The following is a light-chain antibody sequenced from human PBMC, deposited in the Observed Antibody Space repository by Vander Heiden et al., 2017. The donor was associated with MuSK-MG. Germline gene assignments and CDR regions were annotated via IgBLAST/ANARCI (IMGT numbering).Light chain of an antibody. J-gene: IGKJ4*01. CDR1: QGLSSW. CDR2: KAS. CDR3: QQDFIYPVT. Sequence: DIQMTQSPSTLSASVGDRVTITCRASQGLSSWLAWYQQKPGKAPKLLIYKASSLHSGVPSRFSGSESGTEFTLTISSLQPDDFATYYCQQDFIYPVTFGGGTRVEIK. V-gene: IGKV1-5*03.